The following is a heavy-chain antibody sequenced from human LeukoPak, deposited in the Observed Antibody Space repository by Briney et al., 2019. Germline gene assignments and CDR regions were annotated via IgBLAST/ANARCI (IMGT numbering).Heavy chain of an antibody. Sequence: PGGSLRLSCAASGFTFSSYAMHWVRQAPGKGLEWVAVISCDGSNKYYADSVKGRFTISRDSSKNTLYLQMNSLRAEDTAVYYCARSRDGYNLDYWGQGTLVTVSS. CDR2: ISCDGSNK. D-gene: IGHD5-24*01. CDR1: GFTFSSYA. V-gene: IGHV3-30-3*01. CDR3: ARSRDGYNLDY. J-gene: IGHJ4*02.